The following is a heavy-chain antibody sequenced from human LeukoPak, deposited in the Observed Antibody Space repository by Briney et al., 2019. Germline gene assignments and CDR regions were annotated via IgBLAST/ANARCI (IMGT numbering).Heavy chain of an antibody. V-gene: IGHV4-59*08. D-gene: IGHD6-13*01. Sequence: SDTLSLTCTVSGGSISGYCWSWIRQPTGKGLECIGYIYFSGSTNYDPSLKSRVTISADTSKKQFSLKMSSVTAADTAVYYCARLHSSNWSFDFWGQGTLVTVSS. CDR2: IYFSGST. CDR3: ARLHSSNWSFDF. J-gene: IGHJ4*02. CDR1: GGSISGYC.